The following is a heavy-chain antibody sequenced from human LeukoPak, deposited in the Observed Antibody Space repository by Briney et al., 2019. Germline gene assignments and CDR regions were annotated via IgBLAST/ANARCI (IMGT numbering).Heavy chain of an antibody. CDR2: ISGSGGST. CDR3: ANIPDPNYYDSSGYVRY. Sequence: EGSLRLSCAASGFTFSSYAMSWVRQAPGKALEWVSAISGSGGSTYYADSVKGRFTISRDNSKNTLYLQMNSLRAEDTAVYYCANIPDPNYYDSSGYVRYWGQGTLVTVSS. CDR1: GFTFSSYA. J-gene: IGHJ4*02. D-gene: IGHD3-22*01. V-gene: IGHV3-23*01.